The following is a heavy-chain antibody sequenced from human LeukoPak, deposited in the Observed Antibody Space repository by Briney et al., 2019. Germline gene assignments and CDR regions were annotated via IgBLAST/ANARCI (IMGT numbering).Heavy chain of an antibody. V-gene: IGHV4-59*12. Sequence: SETLSLTCTVSGGSISSYYWSWIRQPPGKGLEWIGYIYYSGSTNYNPSLKSRVTISVDTSKNQFSLKLSSVTAADTAVYYCARIPSWYGAFDIWGQGTMVTVSS. CDR2: IYYSGST. J-gene: IGHJ3*02. CDR1: GGSISSYY. D-gene: IGHD6-13*01. CDR3: ARIPSWYGAFDI.